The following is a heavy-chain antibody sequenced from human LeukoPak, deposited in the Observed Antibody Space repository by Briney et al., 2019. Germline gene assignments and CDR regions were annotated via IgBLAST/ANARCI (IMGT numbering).Heavy chain of an antibody. CDR3: ARAGFYYYDSSGYYYFDY. CDR2: INHSGST. D-gene: IGHD3-22*01. Sequence: SETLSLTCAVYGGSFSGYYWSWLRQPPGKGLEWIGEINHSGSTNYNPSLKSRVTISVDTSKNQFSLKLSSVPAADTAVYYCARAGFYYYDSSGYYYFDYWGQGTLVTVSS. V-gene: IGHV4-34*01. CDR1: GGSFSGYY. J-gene: IGHJ4*02.